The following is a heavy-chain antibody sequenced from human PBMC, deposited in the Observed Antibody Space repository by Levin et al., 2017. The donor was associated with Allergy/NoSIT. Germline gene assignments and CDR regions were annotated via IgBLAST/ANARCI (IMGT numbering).Heavy chain of an antibody. CDR3: ARVIEGDCSIASCSHHSYYAMDV. V-gene: IGHV1-2*02. J-gene: IGHJ6*02. Sequence: GESLKISCKASGYTFTGYFIHWVRQAPGQGLDWVGWINPNSGDANYAQNFQGRVTMTSDSSISSAYMELNGLRSDDPAVYYCARVIEGDCSIASCSHHSYYAMDVWGQGTAVTVSS. CDR2: INPNSGDA. CDR1: GYTFTGYF. D-gene: IGHD2-2*01.